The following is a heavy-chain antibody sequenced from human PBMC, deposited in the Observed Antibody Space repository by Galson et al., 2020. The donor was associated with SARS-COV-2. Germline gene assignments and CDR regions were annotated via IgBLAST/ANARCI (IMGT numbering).Heavy chain of an antibody. CDR3: ARDKSTSYMDA. CDR1: GDSISFYY. Sequence: SETLSLTCTISGDSISFYYWSWIRQSPGKGLEWIGFIFYSGSTYYNPSLKSRVSMSVDTSKNQFSLSLSSVTAADTAVYYCARDKSTSYMDAWGKGTTVTVSS. CDR2: IFYSGST. J-gene: IGHJ6*03. V-gene: IGHV4-59*01.